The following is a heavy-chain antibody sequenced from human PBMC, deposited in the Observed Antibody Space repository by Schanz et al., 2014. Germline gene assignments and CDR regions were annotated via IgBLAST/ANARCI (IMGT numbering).Heavy chain of an antibody. Sequence: EVQLVESGGGLVQPGGSLRLSCATSRLTFGNYWMSWVRQAPGKGLEWVANINQDGSQKYYVGCVKGRFTISRDNAKDSLYLQMTSLRAEDTAVYYCATQYCSGTTCYTDSWDHWGQGTLVTVSS. CDR1: RLTFGNYW. D-gene: IGHD2-2*02. J-gene: IGHJ4*01. CDR2: INQDGSQK. CDR3: ATQYCSGTTCYTDSWDH. V-gene: IGHV3-7*01.